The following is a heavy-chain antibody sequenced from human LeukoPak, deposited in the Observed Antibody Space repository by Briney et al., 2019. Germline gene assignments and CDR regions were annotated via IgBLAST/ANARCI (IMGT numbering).Heavy chain of an antibody. CDR3: ARDRGQQRVLGYNWFDP. CDR1: GYTFTGYY. CDR2: INPNSGGT. Sequence: ASVKVSCKASGYTFTGYYIHWVRQAPGQGLEWMGGINPNSGGTNYAQKFQGRVTISVDTSKNQFSLKLSSVTAADTAVYYCARDRGQQRVLGYNWFDPWGQGTLVTVSS. J-gene: IGHJ5*02. V-gene: IGHV1-2*02. D-gene: IGHD6-13*01.